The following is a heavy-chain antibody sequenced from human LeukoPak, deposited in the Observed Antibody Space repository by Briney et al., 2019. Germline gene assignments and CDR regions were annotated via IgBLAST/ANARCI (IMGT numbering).Heavy chain of an antibody. Sequence: GRSLRLSCAASGFAFTAYLIHWVRQPPGKGLEWVAVMSSDGNPIFYADSVRGRFTISRDNSKNTLYLQVNSLRVEDTAVYYCVRKGEHYYDHSASFDYWGQGTLVTVSS. CDR2: MSSDGNPI. CDR1: GFAFTAYL. V-gene: IGHV3-30-3*01. J-gene: IGHJ4*02. D-gene: IGHD3-22*01. CDR3: VRKGEHYYDHSASFDY.